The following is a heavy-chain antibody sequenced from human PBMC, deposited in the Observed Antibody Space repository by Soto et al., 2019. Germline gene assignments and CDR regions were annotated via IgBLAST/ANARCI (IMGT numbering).Heavy chain of an antibody. J-gene: IGHJ2*01. D-gene: IGHD4-17*01. CDR2: IFHSGSP. CDR3: ARDLHAYGDWDFDL. V-gene: IGHV4-30-2*01. Sequence: QLRLQASGSGLVKPSQTLSLTCAVSGGSISSGNDSWSWIRQPPGKGLEWIGYIFHSGSPYYNPSLTSRVPIAVDRSKNQFSLRLSSVTAADTAVYYCARDLHAYGDWDFDLWGRGTLVTVSS. CDR1: GGSISSGNDS.